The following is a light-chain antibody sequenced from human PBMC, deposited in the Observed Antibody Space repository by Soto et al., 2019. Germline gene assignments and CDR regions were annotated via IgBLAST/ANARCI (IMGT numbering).Light chain of an antibody. Sequence: DIQMTQSPSTLSASVGDRVTITCRASQSISSWLAWYQQKPGKAPKLLIYDASSLQSGVPSRVSGSGSGTDFTLTISSLQPEDFATYYCQQANSFPLTFGGGTKVDIK. CDR2: DAS. CDR3: QQANSFPLT. CDR1: QSISSW. J-gene: IGKJ4*01. V-gene: IGKV1-12*01.